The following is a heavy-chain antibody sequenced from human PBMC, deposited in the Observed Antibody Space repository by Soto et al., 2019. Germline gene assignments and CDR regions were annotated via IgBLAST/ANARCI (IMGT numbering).Heavy chain of an antibody. CDR2: ISNDGSNK. CDR1: GFTFSSYG. Sequence: QVQLVESGGGVVQPGRSLRLSCAASGFTFSSYGMHWVRQAPGKGLEWVAVISNDGSNKYSADSVEGRFTISRDNSKNTLYLHMNSLGAEDTAVYFCAKGALSGYSRYSFYYFDYWGQGTLVTVSS. D-gene: IGHD5-12*01. J-gene: IGHJ4*02. CDR3: AKGALSGYSRYSFYYFDY. V-gene: IGHV3-30*18.